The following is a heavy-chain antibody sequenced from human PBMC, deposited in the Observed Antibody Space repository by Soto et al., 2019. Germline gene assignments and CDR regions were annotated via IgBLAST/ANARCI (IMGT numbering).Heavy chain of an antibody. CDR2: ISYDGSNK. Sequence: QVQLVESGGGVVQPGRSLRLSCAASGFTFSSYGMHWVRQAPGKGLEWVAVISYDGSNKYYADSVKGRFTISRDNSKNTLYLQMNSLRAEDTAVYYCATAPYSAARYWYCDLWGRGTLVTVSS. D-gene: IGHD6-6*01. J-gene: IGHJ2*01. V-gene: IGHV3-30*03. CDR1: GFTFSSYG. CDR3: ATAPYSAARYWYCDL.